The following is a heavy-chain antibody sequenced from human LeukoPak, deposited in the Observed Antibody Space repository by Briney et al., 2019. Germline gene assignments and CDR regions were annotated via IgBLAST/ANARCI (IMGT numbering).Heavy chain of an antibody. V-gene: IGHV4-59*01. D-gene: IGHD4-17*01. J-gene: IGHJ4*02. CDR2: MSYSGST. CDR3: ARGSDFGDY. Sequence: PSETLSLTCTVSGGSISSYYWSWIRQPPGKGLEWIGYMSYSGSTNYNPSLKSRVTMSINTSKNQFSLRLSSVTAADTAVYYCARGSDFGDYWGQGNLVTVSS. CDR1: GGSISSYY.